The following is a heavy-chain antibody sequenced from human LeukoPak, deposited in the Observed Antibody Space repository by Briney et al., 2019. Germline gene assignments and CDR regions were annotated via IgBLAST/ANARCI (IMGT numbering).Heavy chain of an antibody. CDR2: IYYSGST. CDR3: ARTGYGQYGTFDY. Sequence: SETLSLTCTASGGSISSSSYYWGWIRQPPGKGLEWIGSIYYSGSTYYNPSLKSRVTISVDTSKNQFSLKLSSVTAADTAVYYCARTGYGQYGTFDYWGQGTLVTVSS. J-gene: IGHJ4*02. CDR1: GGSISSSSYY. D-gene: IGHD1-14*01. V-gene: IGHV4-39*01.